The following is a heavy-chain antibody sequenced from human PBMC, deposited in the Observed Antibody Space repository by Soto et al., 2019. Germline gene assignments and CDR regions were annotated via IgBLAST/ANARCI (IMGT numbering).Heavy chain of an antibody. Sequence: GGCLRLSSVGSGVSFSNKGMHWVRQTPGKGLEWVAFMSYDGSDTFYADSVKGRFTISRDNSKNTLFLHMSNLRAEDTAMYYCTSVRVAISALDHWGQGTLVTVSS. CDR2: MSYDGSDT. J-gene: IGHJ4*02. V-gene: IGHV3-30*03. CDR3: TSVRVAISALDH. CDR1: GVSFSNKG. D-gene: IGHD3-10*02.